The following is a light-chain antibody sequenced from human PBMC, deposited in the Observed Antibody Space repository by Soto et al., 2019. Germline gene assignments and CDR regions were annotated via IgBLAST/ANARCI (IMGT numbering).Light chain of an antibody. CDR2: WAS. CDR3: QQYYRPWT. Sequence: EIVMTQSPDSLAVSLGESSTIKCKSSQSVLYSSNNKNYLAWYQQKPGQPPKLLIYWASTRESGVPDRFSGSGSGTDFTLTISSLQAEDVAVYYCQQYYRPWTFGQGTKVEIK. CDR1: QSVLYSSNNKNY. V-gene: IGKV4-1*01. J-gene: IGKJ1*01.